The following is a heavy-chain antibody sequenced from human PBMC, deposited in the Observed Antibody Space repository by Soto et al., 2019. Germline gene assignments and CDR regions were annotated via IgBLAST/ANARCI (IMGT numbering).Heavy chain of an antibody. D-gene: IGHD3-22*01. J-gene: IGHJ4*02. V-gene: IGHV3-21*01. CDR2: ISSSSSYI. CDR1: GFTFSSYS. Sequence: GGSLRLSCAASGFTFSSYSMNWVRQAPGKGLEWVSSISSSSSYIYYADSVKGRFTISRDNAKNSLYLQMNSLRAEDTAVYYCASGSDYYDSSGWLGYWGQGTLVTVSS. CDR3: ASGSDYYDSSGWLGY.